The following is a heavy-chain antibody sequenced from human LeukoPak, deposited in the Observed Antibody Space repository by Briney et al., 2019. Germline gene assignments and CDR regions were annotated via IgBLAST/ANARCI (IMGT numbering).Heavy chain of an antibody. Sequence: GGSLRLSCAASGFTFSSYGMSWVRQAPGKGLEWVSAISGSGGSTYYADSVKGRFTISRDNSKNTLYLQMNSLRAEDTAMHYCVRSYHPGGWFDPWGQGTLVTVSS. D-gene: IGHD2-21*01. CDR2: ISGSGGST. CDR1: GFTFSSYG. V-gene: IGHV3-23*01. J-gene: IGHJ5*02. CDR3: VRSYHPGGWFDP.